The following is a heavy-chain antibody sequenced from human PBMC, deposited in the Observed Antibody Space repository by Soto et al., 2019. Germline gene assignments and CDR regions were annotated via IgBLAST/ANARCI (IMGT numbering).Heavy chain of an antibody. D-gene: IGHD2-21*01. CDR1: GYTFASYT. CDR3: PRLPMPNHTDFFAYSS. V-gene: IGHV1-3*01. J-gene: IGHJ5*01. Sequence: QVQLVQSGAEVKKPGASVKVSCKASGYTFASYTLHWVRQAPGQSFEWLGWISAGNGNTKSSQKFQDRVTLVRNASESRLSLEHTCRTYEDTATYCCPRLPMPNHTDFFAYSSWGHGSPDTVS. CDR2: ISAGNGNT.